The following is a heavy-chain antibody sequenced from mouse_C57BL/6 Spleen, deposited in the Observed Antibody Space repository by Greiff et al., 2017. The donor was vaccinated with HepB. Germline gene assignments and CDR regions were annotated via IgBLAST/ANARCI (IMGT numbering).Heavy chain of an antibody. Sequence: EVKLVESEGGLVQPGRSMKLSCTASGFTFSDYYMAWVRQVPEKGLEWVANINYDGSSTYYLDSLKSRFIISRDNAKNILYLQMSSLKSEDTATYYCARSNDYAMDYWGQGTSVTVSS. CDR3: ARSNDYAMDY. J-gene: IGHJ4*01. CDR2: INYDGSST. CDR1: GFTFSDYY. V-gene: IGHV5-16*01. D-gene: IGHD2-5*01.